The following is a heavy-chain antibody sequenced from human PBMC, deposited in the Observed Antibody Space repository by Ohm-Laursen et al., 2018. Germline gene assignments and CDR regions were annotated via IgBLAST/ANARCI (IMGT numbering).Heavy chain of an antibody. V-gene: IGHV3-11*01. CDR2: ISASGYTK. CDR3: ARDGASGWHGYMFDY. Sequence: SPRLSCTASGFTFSDYYMRWIRQAPGKGLECVSYISASGYTKRYADSVKGRFTISRDNTKNSLYLEMNSLSPEDTAVYYCARDGASGWHGYMFDYWGQGILVTVSS. J-gene: IGHJ4*02. CDR1: GFTFSDYY. D-gene: IGHD6-19*01.